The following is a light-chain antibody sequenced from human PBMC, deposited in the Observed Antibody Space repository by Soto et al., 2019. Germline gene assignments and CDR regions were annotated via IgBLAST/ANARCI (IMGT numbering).Light chain of an antibody. CDR2: GAS. J-gene: IGKJ4*01. V-gene: IGKV3-15*01. CDR1: ESVSSN. CDR3: QQYNKLPLT. Sequence: EIVMTQSPATLSVSQGERATLSCRASESVSSNLAWYQQKPGQAPRLLIYGASTRATGIPARFSGSGSGTAFTLTISTLQSEDFALYYYQQYNKLPLTFGGGTQVQIK.